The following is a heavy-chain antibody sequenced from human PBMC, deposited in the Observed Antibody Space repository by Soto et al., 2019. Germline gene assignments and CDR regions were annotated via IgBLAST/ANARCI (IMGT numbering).Heavy chain of an antibody. CDR2: IYYSGSP. CDR3: AWVYRYGSDTNCLYY. V-gene: IGHV4-39*01. CDR1: GGSISSSRYY. J-gene: IGHJ4*01. Sequence: SETLSLRCTGSGGSISSSRYYWGCIRQPQGKGLEWIGSIYYSGSPYHNPSLKSRVTISVDTSKNQFSLKLRSVTAADTAVYYFAWVYRYGSDTNCLYYRGQGTLVTVSS. D-gene: IGHD2-15*01.